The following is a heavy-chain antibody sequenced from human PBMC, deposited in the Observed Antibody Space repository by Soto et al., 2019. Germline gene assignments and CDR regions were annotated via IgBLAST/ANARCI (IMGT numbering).Heavy chain of an antibody. CDR2: ISSSSSTI. D-gene: IGHD2-8*01. V-gene: IGHV3-48*01. Sequence: VQLVESGGGLVQPGGSLRLSCAASGFTFSSYSMNWVRQAPGKGLEWVSYISSSSSTIYYADSVKGRFTISRDNAKNSLYLQMNSLRAEDTAVYYCARSGLLYRDTLYYFDYWGQGTLVTVSS. CDR3: ARSGLLYRDTLYYFDY. J-gene: IGHJ4*02. CDR1: GFTFSSYS.